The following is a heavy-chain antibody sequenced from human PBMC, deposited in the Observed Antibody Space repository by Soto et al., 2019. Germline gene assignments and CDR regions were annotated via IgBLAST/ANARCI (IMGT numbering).Heavy chain of an antibody. CDR2: INSDGSST. CDR3: ARDLRDCSGGSCPGAFDI. D-gene: IGHD2-15*01. CDR1: GFTFSSYW. Sequence: GGSLRLSCAASGFTFSSYWMHWVRQAPGKGLVWVSRINSDGSSTSYADSVKGRFTISRDNAKNTLYLQMNSLRAEGTAVYYCARDLRDCSGGSCPGAFDIWGQGTMVTVSS. V-gene: IGHV3-74*01. J-gene: IGHJ3*02.